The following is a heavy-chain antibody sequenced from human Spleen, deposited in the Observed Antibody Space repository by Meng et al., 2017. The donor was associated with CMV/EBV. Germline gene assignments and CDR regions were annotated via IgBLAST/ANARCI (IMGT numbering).Heavy chain of an antibody. CDR2: IYPEDSET. CDR3: VISLVRAVIIY. CDR1: GYSFSTFW. Sequence: GESLKISCKGSGYSFSTFWIGWVRQMPGRGLEWMGIIYPEDSETRYSPPFQGQVTISADKSISTAYLQWSSLKASDTAMYYCVISLVRAVIIYWGQGTLVTVSS. V-gene: IGHV5-51*01. J-gene: IGHJ4*02. D-gene: IGHD3-10*01.